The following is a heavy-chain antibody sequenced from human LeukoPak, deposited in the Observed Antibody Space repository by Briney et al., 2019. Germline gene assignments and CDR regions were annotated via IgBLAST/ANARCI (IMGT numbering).Heavy chain of an antibody. Sequence: GGSLRLSCAASGFTFSDYYMSWIRQAPGKGLEWVSYISSSGSTIYYADSVKGRFTISRDNAKNSLYLQMNSLRAEDTAVYYCARRRRRGSSSWYGYWGQGTLVTVSS. CDR3: ARRRRRGSSSWYGY. D-gene: IGHD6-13*01. V-gene: IGHV3-11*04. J-gene: IGHJ4*02. CDR2: ISSSGSTI. CDR1: GFTFSDYY.